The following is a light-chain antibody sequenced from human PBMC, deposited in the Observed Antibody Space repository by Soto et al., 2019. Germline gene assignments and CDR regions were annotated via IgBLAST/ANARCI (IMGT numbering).Light chain of an antibody. V-gene: IGKV1-39*01. J-gene: IGKJ4*01. CDR2: AAY. CDR1: QSISNF. Sequence: IQMTQSPSSLSASLGDRVTITFRASQSISNFLNWVQHKPGTAPKVLISAAYTLQSGVPPRFSGSESGTDFTLTISSLQPEDSASYYCQQYYNSVITFGGGTKVDIK. CDR3: QQYYNSVIT.